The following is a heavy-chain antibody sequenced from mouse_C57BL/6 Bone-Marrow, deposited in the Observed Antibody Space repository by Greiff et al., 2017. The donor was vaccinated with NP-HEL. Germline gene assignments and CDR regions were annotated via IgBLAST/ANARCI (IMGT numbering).Heavy chain of an antibody. Sequence: QVQLQQPGAELVRPGSSVKLSCKASGYTFPSYWMHWVKQRPLQGLEWIGNIDPSDSETHYNQKFKGKATFTVDKSSGTAYMQLSSLTSEDSAVYYCARFITTVVAPYYAMDYWGQGTSVTVSS. D-gene: IGHD1-1*01. J-gene: IGHJ4*01. CDR1: GYTFPSYW. V-gene: IGHV1-52*01. CDR2: IDPSDSET. CDR3: ARFITTVVAPYYAMDY.